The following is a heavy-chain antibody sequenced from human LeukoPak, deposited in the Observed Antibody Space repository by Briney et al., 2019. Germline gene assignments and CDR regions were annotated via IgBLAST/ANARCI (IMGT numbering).Heavy chain of an antibody. D-gene: IGHD3-3*01. Sequence: ASVKVSCKASGYTFTGYYMHWVRQAPGQGLEWMGWINPNSGGTNYAQKFQGRVTMTRDTSISTAYMELSRLRSDDTAVYYCARDPHITIFGVLRDISFNYWGQGTLVTVSS. CDR2: INPNSGGT. CDR3: ARDPHITIFGVLRDISFNY. J-gene: IGHJ4*02. CDR1: GYTFTGYY. V-gene: IGHV1-2*02.